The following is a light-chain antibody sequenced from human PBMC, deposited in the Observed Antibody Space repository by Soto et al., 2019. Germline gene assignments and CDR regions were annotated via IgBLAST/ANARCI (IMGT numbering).Light chain of an antibody. V-gene: IGKV1-5*03. CDR3: QQSYSTPRFT. CDR2: KAS. Sequence: DIQITQSPSTLSASVGDRVTITCRASQSISSWLAWYQQKPGKAPKLLIYKASSLESGVPSRFSGSGSGTDFTLTISSLQPEDFATYYCQQSYSTPRFTFGPGTKVDIK. J-gene: IGKJ3*01. CDR1: QSISSW.